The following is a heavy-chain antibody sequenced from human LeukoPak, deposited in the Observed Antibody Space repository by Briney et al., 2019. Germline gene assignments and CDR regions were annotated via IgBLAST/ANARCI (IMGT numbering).Heavy chain of an antibody. CDR1: GYSFTSYW. Sequence: PGESLKISCNGSGYSFTSYWIGRGRQMPGKGLVWMGTIYSGDSDTRYSPSFQGQVTISADKSISTAYLQWSSLKASDTAMYYCAGWVGATSRGLRYWGQGTLVTVSS. D-gene: IGHD1-26*01. J-gene: IGHJ4*02. CDR3: AGWVGATSRGLRY. V-gene: IGHV5-51*01. CDR2: IYSGDSDT.